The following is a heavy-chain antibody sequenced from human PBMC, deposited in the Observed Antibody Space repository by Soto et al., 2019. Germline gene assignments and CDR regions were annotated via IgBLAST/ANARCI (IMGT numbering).Heavy chain of an antibody. CDR3: ARGGGGYSAGYCDY. Sequence: PSETLSLTCAVSCGSISSGGYSWSWIRQPPGKGLEWIGYIYHSGSTYNNPSLKSRVTISVDRSKNQFSLKLSSVTAADTAVYYCARGGGGYSAGYCDYWGQGTLVTVSS. D-gene: IGHD3-22*01. CDR2: IYHSGST. J-gene: IGHJ4*02. CDR1: CGSISSGGYS. V-gene: IGHV4-30-2*01.